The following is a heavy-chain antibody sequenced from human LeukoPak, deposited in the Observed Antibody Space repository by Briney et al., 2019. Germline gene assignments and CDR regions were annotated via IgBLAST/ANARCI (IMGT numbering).Heavy chain of an antibody. J-gene: IGHJ4*02. Sequence: SETLSLTCTISGGSIGSFYWSWIRQSPGGDLEWIGYVYDSESLGYSDSETVYENTNYNPSLKSRVTISLDTSKKEVSLRLRTVTTADTAVYFCARGVTTFFDRWSQGALVAVSS. D-gene: IGHD4-17*01. CDR2: VYDSESLGYSDSETVYENT. CDR1: GGSIGSFY. CDR3: ARGVTTFFDR. V-gene: IGHV4-59*01.